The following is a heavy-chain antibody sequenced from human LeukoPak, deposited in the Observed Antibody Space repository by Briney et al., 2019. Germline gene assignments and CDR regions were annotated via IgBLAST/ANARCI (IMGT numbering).Heavy chain of an antibody. CDR2: IKQDGSDK. V-gene: IGHV3-7*01. CDR3: ARAYYDFWSGYSK. D-gene: IGHD3-3*01. CDR1: GFTFSSYS. J-gene: IGHJ4*02. Sequence: GGSLRLSCAASGFTFSSYSMNWVRQAPGTGLEWVANIKQDGSDKWYVDSVKGRFTISRDNAKNSLYLQMNSLRVEDAAVYYCARAYYDFWSGYSKWGQGTLVTVSS.